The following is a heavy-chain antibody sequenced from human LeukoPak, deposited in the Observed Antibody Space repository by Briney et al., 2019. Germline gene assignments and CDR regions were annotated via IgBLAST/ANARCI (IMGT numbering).Heavy chain of an antibody. CDR3: ARDTLVAATGYYYGMDV. CDR1: GGTLSSYG. Sequence: ASVKVSCKASGGTLSSYGINWVRQAPGQGLEWMGWINPNSGGTNYAQKFQGRVTMTRDTSISTAYMELSRLRSDDTAVYYCARDTLVAATGYYYGMDVWGQGTTVTVSS. CDR2: INPNSGGT. D-gene: IGHD2-15*01. J-gene: IGHJ6*02. V-gene: IGHV1-2*02.